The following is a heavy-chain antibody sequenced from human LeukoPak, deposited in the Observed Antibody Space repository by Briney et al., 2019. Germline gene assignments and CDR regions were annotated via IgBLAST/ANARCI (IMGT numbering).Heavy chain of an antibody. CDR3: ARGPAAYYYYYYMDV. V-gene: IGHV1-69*05. CDR1: GGTFSSYA. D-gene: IGHD6-13*01. Sequence: SVKLSCTASGGTFSSYAISWVRLAPGQGLEWMGGFIPIFGTANYAQKCQGRVTITTDESTSTAYMELSSLRAEDTAVYYCARGPAAYYYYYYMDVWGKGTTVTVSS. CDR2: FIPIFGTA. J-gene: IGHJ6*03.